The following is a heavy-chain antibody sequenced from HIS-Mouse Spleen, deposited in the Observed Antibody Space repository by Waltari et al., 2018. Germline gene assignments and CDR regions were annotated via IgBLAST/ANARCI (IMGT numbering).Heavy chain of an antibody. CDR3: ARARMGDY. CDR1: GFTFSSLW. D-gene: IGHD2-15*01. Sequence: EVQLVESGGGLVQPGGSLRLSCAASGFTFSSLWMSWVRQAPGKGLEWVANIKQDGSEKYYVDSVKGRFTISRDNAKNSLYLQMNSLRAEDTAVYYCARARMGDYWGQGTLVTVSS. V-gene: IGHV3-7*01. CDR2: IKQDGSEK. J-gene: IGHJ4*02.